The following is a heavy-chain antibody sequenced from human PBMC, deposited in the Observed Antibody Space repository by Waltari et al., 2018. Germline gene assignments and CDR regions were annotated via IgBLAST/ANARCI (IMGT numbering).Heavy chain of an antibody. Sequence: QVQLQESGPGLVKPSQTLSLTCTVSGGSISSGGSYWSWIRQPPGKGLEWIGYIYYSGSTSFNPSLKSRLTISLDTSNNQFSLRLTSVTAADTAVYYCARSPTYYGSGTYYLRPQYYFDYWGQGTLVTVSS. V-gene: IGHV4-31*03. CDR3: ARSPTYYGSGTYYLRPQYYFDY. D-gene: IGHD3-10*01. J-gene: IGHJ4*02. CDR2: IYYSGST. CDR1: GGSISSGGSY.